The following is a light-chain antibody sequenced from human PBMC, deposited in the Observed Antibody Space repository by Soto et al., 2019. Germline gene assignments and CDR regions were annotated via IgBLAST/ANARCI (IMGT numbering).Light chain of an antibody. J-gene: IGLJ1*01. CDR3: SSYTSSSTYV. CDR2: DVS. Sequence: SALTQPASVSGSPGQSIAISCTGTSSDVGGYNYVSWHQQHPGKTPKLMICDVSNRPSGVSNRFSGSKSGNTASLTISGLQAEDEAEYYCSSYTSSSTYVFGTGTKVTVL. V-gene: IGLV2-14*03. CDR1: SSDVGGYNY.